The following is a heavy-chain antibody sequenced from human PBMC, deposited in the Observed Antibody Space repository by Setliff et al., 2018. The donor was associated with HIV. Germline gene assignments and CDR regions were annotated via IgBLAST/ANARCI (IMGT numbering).Heavy chain of an antibody. CDR2: INAGNGDT. V-gene: IGHV1-3*01. D-gene: IGHD3-10*01. J-gene: IGHJ4*02. Sequence: GASVKVSCKASGYTFTSFAIHWVRQAPGHGLEWMGWINAGNGDTEYSQKFQGRVTIDRDTSATTAYMELRSLRSEDTAVYYCARDGWELERGRADYFDYWGQGALVTVSS. CDR1: GYTFTSFA. CDR3: ARDGWELERGRADYFDY.